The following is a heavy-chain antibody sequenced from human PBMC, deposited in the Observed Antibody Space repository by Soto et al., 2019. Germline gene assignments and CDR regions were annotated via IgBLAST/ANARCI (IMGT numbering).Heavy chain of an antibody. Sequence: GGSLRLSCAASGFTFSSYGMSWVRQAPGKGLEWVSAITGTDGTTYYADSVKGRFTISRDNSKNTLYLLMNSLRAEDTAVYYCAKCTAGGCYSPFDPWGQGTQVTVSS. J-gene: IGHJ5*02. D-gene: IGHD2-15*01. CDR2: ITGTDGTT. CDR1: GFTFSSYG. V-gene: IGHV3-23*01. CDR3: AKCTAGGCYSPFDP.